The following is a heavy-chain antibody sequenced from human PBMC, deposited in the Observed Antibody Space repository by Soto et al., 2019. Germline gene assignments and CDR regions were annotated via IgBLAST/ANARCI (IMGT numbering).Heavy chain of an antibody. CDR2: INSIGTYT. CDR1: GFTFSDSY. D-gene: IGHD4-4*01. V-gene: IGHV3-11*05. J-gene: IGHJ4*02. Sequence: VQMVESGGGLVKPGGSLRLSCAASGFTFSDSYMSWIRQAPGKGLEWLSYINSIGTYTKYADSVKGRFTISRDNARNSLYLQMNSLRDDDTAVYYCARNYSGNSGVNNWGQGTLVTVSS. CDR3: ARNYSGNSGVNN.